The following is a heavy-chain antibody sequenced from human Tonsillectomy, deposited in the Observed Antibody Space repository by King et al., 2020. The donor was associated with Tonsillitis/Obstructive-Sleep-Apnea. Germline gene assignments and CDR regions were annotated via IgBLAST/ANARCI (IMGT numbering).Heavy chain of an antibody. J-gene: IGHJ6*03. CDR3: ARVKQRDFWVTHYDVYYYYYMDV. Sequence: VQLVESGGGMVQPGGSLRLSCAASGFSFSDYEVNWVRQAPGKGLEWVSYISGSGTTIYYADSVKGRFTISRDNAQNSLYLQVNSLRAEDTAVYYCARVKQRDFWVTHYDVYYYYYMDVWGSGTTVTVSS. CDR2: ISGSGTTI. CDR1: GFSFSDYE. D-gene: IGHD3-3*01. V-gene: IGHV3-48*03.